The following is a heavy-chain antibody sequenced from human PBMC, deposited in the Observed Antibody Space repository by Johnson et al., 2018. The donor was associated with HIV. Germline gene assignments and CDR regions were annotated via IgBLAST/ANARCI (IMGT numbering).Heavy chain of an antibody. V-gene: IGHV3-23*04. D-gene: IGHD1-26*01. CDR1: GFTFSGYA. CDR2: ISGSGGST. Sequence: EVQLVESGGGVVQPGGSLRLSCEVSGFTFSGYAMKWVRQAPGKGLESVSTISGSGGSTYCAVSVKGRFTISRDNSKNKLYLQMNSLRPEDTALYYCAKLVGADTSGELDIWGQGTMVTVSS. CDR3: AKLVGADTSGELDI. J-gene: IGHJ3*02.